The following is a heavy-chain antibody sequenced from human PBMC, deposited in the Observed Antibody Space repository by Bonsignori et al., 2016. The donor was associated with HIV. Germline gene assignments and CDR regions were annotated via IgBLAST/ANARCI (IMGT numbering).Heavy chain of an antibody. CDR3: ARDQGYCSSTSCYTSRMDV. J-gene: IGHJ6*03. Sequence: WIRQPPGKGLEWVSVIYSGGSTYYADSVKGRFTISRDNSKNTLYLQMNSLRAEDTAVYYCARDQGYCSSTSCYTSRMDVWGKGTTVTVSS. V-gene: IGHV3-66*01. D-gene: IGHD2-2*02. CDR2: IYSGGST.